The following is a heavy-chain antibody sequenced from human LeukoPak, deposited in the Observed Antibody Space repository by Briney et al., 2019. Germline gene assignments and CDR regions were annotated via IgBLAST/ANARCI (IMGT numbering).Heavy chain of an antibody. D-gene: IGHD6-19*01. CDR2: MNPNSGNT. CDR3: ARGLRGSSGWYVVLKGYYFDY. V-gene: IGHV1-8*01. J-gene: IGHJ4*02. Sequence: GASEKVSCKASGYTFTSYDINWVRQATGQGLEWMGWMNPNSGNTGYAQKFQGRVTMTRNTSISTAYMELSSPRSEDTAVYYCARGLRGSSGWYVVLKGYYFDYWGQGTLVTVSS. CDR1: GYTFTSYD.